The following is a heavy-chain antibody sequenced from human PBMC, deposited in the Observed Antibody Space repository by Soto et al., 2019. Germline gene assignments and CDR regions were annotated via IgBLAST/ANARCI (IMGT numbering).Heavy chain of an antibody. CDR2: VSYDGTNK. V-gene: IGHV3-30-3*01. CDR1: GFTFSDYS. Sequence: QPGGSLRLSCAASGFTFSDYSMHWVRQAPGKGLEWVAIVSYDGTNKDYTDSVTGRFTISRDNSKNTLFLQMNRLRPEDTAIYYCAKDRVAAVGRKATFNCFDAWGQGSLVTVSS. D-gene: IGHD6-13*01. CDR3: AKDRVAAVGRKATFNCFDA. J-gene: IGHJ5*02.